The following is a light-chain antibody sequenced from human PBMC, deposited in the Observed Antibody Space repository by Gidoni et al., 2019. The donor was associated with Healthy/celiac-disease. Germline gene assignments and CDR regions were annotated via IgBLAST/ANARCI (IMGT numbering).Light chain of an antibody. CDR1: QSVSSY. J-gene: IGKJ5*01. V-gene: IGKV3-11*01. CDR3: QQRRTIT. Sequence: ELVLTQSPATLSWYPGERATLSCRASQSVSSYLAWYQQKPGQAPRLLIYDASNRATGIPVRFSGSGSGTDFTRTIRSLEPEEFAVYYCQQRRTITFGQGTRLEIK. CDR2: DAS.